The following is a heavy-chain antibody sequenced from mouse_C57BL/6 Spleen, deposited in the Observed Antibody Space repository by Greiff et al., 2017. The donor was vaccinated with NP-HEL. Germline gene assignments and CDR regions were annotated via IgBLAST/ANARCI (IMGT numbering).Heavy chain of an antibody. CDR3: ARKGGDYDYDDAMDY. CDR1: GYTFTSYW. V-gene: IGHV1-50*01. J-gene: IGHJ4*01. Sequence: QVQLQQPGAELVKPGASVKLSCKASGYTFTSYWMQWVKQRPGQGLEWIGEIDPSDSYTNYNQKFKGKATLTVDTSSSTAYMQLSSLTSEDSAVYYWARKGGDYDYDDAMDYWGQGTSVTVSS. CDR2: IDPSDSYT. D-gene: IGHD2-4*01.